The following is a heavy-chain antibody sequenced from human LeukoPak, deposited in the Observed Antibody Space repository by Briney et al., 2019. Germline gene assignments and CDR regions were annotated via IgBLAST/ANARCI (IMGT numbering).Heavy chain of an antibody. CDR1: GYSFTSYW. D-gene: IGHD3-10*01. CDR3: ARIRITMVRGVDNWFDP. V-gene: IGHV5-51*01. Sequence: GESLKISCKGSGYSFTSYWIGWVRQMPGKGLEWMGFIYPGDSDTRYSPSFQGQVTISADKSISTAYLQWSSLKASDTAMYYCARIRITMVRGVDNWFDPWGQGTLVTVSS. CDR2: IYPGDSDT. J-gene: IGHJ5*02.